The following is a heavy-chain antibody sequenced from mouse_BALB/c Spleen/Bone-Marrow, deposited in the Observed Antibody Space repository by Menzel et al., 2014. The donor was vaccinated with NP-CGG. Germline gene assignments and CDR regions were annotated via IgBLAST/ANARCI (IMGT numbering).Heavy chain of an antibody. CDR2: IWAGGST. Sequence: VNVVELGPGLAAPSQSLPITCTVSGFSLTNYGVHWVRQPPGKGLEWLGVIWAGGSTNYNSALMSRLTISKDNSKSQVFLKMSSLQTDDTAMYYCASYYRYDGAYWGQGTLVTVSA. D-gene: IGHD2-14*01. CDR1: GFSLTNYG. CDR3: ASYYRYDGAY. J-gene: IGHJ3*01. V-gene: IGHV2-9*02.